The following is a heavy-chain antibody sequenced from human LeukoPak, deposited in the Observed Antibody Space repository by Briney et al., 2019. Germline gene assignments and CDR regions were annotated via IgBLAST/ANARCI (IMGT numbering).Heavy chain of an antibody. CDR1: GGSISSYY. J-gene: IGHJ4*02. V-gene: IGHV4-59*01. Sequence: SETLSLTCTVSGGSISSYYWNWIRQPPGKGLEWIGYSGSTAYNPSLKSRLTISLDTSKNQFSLKLNSVTAADTAVYYCARGRSGHGGLDYWGQGTLVTVSS. CDR3: ARGRSGHGGLDY. D-gene: IGHD3-10*01. CDR2: SGST.